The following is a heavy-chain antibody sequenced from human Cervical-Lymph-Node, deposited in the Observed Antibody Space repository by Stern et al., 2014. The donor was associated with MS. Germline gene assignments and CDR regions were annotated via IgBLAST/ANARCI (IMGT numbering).Heavy chain of an antibody. D-gene: IGHD6-19*01. J-gene: IGHJ4*02. CDR2: ISGSSSHI. V-gene: IGHV3-21*01. CDR3: ARDLEYSSGYFDY. Sequence: EVQLVQSGGGLVKPGGSLRLSCAASGFTFRSYSMNWVRQAPGKGLEWVSSISGSSSHIYNADSMKGRFTISRDNAKNSLYLQMNSLRAEDTAVYYCARDLEYSSGYFDYWGQGTLVTVSS. CDR1: GFTFRSYS.